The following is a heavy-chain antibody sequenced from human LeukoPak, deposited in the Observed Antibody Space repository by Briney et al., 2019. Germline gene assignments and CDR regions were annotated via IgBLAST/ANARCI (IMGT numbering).Heavy chain of an antibody. J-gene: IGHJ3*02. CDR3: ARDMIAAVDAFDI. CDR2: INTDGSST. D-gene: IGHD3-22*01. V-gene: IGHV3-74*01. CDR1: GFTFSSYW. Sequence: GGSLRLSCAASGFTFSSYWMHWVRHAPGKGLLWVSRINTDGSSTTYADSVKGRFTISRDNAKNTLYLQMNSLRAEDTAVYYCARDMIAAVDAFDIWGQGAMVTVSS.